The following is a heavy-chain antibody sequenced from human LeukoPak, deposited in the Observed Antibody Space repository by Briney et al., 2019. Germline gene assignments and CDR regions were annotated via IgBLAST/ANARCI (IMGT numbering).Heavy chain of an antibody. CDR2: IYYAGNT. D-gene: IGHD2-21*02. J-gene: IGHJ4*02. Sequence: SETLSLTCTVSGGSISSHYWSWIRQPPGKGLEWIGNIYYAGNTNYNPSLKSRVTVLVDTSKSQFSLKLSSVTAAVTAVYYCASHRAYCGGDCNYYYLDSWGQGTLVTVSS. CDR1: GGSISSHY. CDR3: ASHRAYCGGDCNYYYLDS. V-gene: IGHV4-59*11.